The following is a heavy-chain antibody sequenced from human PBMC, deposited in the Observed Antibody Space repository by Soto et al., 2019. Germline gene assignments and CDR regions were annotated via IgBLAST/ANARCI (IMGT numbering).Heavy chain of an antibody. CDR1: GGSISSGGYY. CDR2: IYYSGST. V-gene: IGHV4-31*03. CDR3: ARVYYDFWSGYSSNYGMDV. J-gene: IGHJ6*02. Sequence: SETLSLTCTVSGGSISSGGYYWSWIRQHPGKGLEWIGYIYYSGSTYYNPSLKSRVTISVDTSKNQFSLKLSSVTAADTAVYYCARVYYDFWSGYSSNYGMDVWGQGTTVTVSS. D-gene: IGHD3-3*01.